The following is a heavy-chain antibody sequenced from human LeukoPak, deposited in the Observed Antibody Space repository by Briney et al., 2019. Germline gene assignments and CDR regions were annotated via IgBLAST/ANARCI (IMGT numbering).Heavy chain of an antibody. D-gene: IGHD3-3*01. CDR1: GGSISSGGYY. Sequence: PSQTLSLTCTVSGGSISSGGYYWSWIRQHPGKGLEWIGYIYYSGSTNYNPSLKSRVTISVDTSKNQFSLKLSSVTAADTAVYYCARSAYYDFWSGWVPERNWFDPWGQGTLVTVSS. V-gene: IGHV4-31*03. CDR2: IYYSGST. CDR3: ARSAYYDFWSGWVPERNWFDP. J-gene: IGHJ5*02.